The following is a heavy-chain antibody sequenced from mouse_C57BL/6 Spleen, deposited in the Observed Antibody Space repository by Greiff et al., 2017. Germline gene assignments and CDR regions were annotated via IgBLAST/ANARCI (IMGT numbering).Heavy chain of an antibody. D-gene: IGHD1-1*01. CDR3: ARYYLFLRYFAY. CDR2: INPYNGGT. V-gene: IGHV1-19*01. J-gene: IGHJ2*01. Sequence: EVQLQQSGPVLVQPGASVKLSCKASGYTFTDYYMNWVKQRPGKSLEWIGVINPYNGGTNYNQKFKGKATLTVDNSSSTAYMELNSLTSEDSAVYYCARYYLFLRYFAYWGQGTTVTVSA. CDR1: GYTFTDYY.